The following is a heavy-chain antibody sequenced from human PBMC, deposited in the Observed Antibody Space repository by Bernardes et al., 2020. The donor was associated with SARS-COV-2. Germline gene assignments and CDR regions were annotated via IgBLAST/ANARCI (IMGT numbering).Heavy chain of an antibody. CDR3: ASPTTTQTANYYNYGMEV. CDR2: IYSGYGT. V-gene: IGHV3-53*01. D-gene: IGHD3-10*01. J-gene: IGHJ6*02. Sequence: GGSLRLSCVASGFAVHSNYMTWVRQAPGKGLECISLIYSGYGTYYVDSVKGRFSISTDTSNNTLYLQMNDLRVEDTAVYYCASPTTTQTANYYNYGMEVWGQGAAVTVSS. CDR1: GFAVHSNY.